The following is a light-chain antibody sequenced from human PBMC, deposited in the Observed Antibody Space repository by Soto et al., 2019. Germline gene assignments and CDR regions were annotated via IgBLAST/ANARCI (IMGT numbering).Light chain of an antibody. Sequence: QSVLTQPPSASGTPGQRVTISCSGSSSNIGTNYLYWYKQLPGTAPKLLIYCNDQRPSWVPDRLSGAKSGTSASLAIRGLRSEDEADYYCATRDTSMSRWVFGGGTQLTVL. CDR1: SSNIGTNY. V-gene: IGLV1-47*02. J-gene: IGLJ3*02. CDR3: ATRDTSMSRWV. CDR2: CND.